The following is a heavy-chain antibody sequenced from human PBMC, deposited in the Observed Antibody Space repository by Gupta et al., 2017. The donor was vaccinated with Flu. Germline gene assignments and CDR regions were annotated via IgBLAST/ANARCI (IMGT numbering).Heavy chain of an antibody. CDR1: GFNFLGHA. D-gene: IGHD6-19*01. CDR2: LAFDGTNQ. V-gene: IGHV3-30*03. J-gene: IGHJ4*02. CDR3: ARDPYTSGYYYLDS. Sequence: QVQLRESGGGVVRPGEALRLYWAASGFNFLGHAMHWVRQAPGKGPEWLAVLAFDGTNQQYADSVRGRFIISRDNSRDTVYLDLSSLKSEDSGVYYCARDPYTSGYYYLDSWGQGVPVIVSS.